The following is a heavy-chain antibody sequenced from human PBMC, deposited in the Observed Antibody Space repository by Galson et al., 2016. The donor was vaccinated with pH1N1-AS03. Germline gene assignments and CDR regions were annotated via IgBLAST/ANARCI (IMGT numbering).Heavy chain of an antibody. CDR2: ISFSGGST. Sequence: SLRLSCAASEFSLPNYGMYRVRQAPGKGLEWVSSISFSGGSTYYADSVKGRFTISRDISKNTVYPQMRSLRGDDTAIYYCAKDLWRAAVAGSGALDMWGHGTMVTVSS. V-gene: IGHV3-23*01. J-gene: IGHJ3*02. CDR1: EFSLPNYG. D-gene: IGHD6-19*01. CDR3: AKDLWRAAVAGSGALDM.